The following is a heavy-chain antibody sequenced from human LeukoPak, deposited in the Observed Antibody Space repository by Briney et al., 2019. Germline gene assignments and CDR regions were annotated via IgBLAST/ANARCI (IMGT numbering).Heavy chain of an antibody. CDR1: GFTFSSYS. V-gene: IGHV3-21*01. Sequence: GGALRLSCAASGFTFSSYSMNWVRQAPGKGLEWVSSINSDSSLMFYAESVKGRFPISRDNARNSLYLQMNSLRAEDTAVYYCIRDLFDDYSLDYWGQGALVTVSS. CDR3: IRDLFDDYSLDY. CDR2: INSDSSLM. J-gene: IGHJ4*02. D-gene: IGHD3-16*01.